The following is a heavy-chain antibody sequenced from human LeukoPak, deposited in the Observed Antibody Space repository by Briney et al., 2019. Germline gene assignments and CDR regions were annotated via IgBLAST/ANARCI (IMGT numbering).Heavy chain of an antibody. J-gene: IGHJ6*02. CDR2: LNSDGSST. D-gene: IGHD1-14*01. CDR3: ATGQVHGMDV. V-gene: IGHV3-74*01. Sequence: GGSLRLSCAASGFTFSSYWMHWVRQAPGKGLVWVSRLNSDGSSTSYADSVKGRFTISRDNAKNTLYLQMNSLRAEDTAVYYCATGQVHGMDVWGQGTTVTVSS. CDR1: GFTFSSYW.